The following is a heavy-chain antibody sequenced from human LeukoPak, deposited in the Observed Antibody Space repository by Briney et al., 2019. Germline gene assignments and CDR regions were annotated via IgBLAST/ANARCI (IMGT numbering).Heavy chain of an antibody. CDR1: GFTVSSTY. J-gene: IGHJ4*02. CDR3: ARAENGDYRWGSDY. Sequence: GGSLRLSCAASGFTVSSTYMSWVRQAPGKGLEWVSLIYSGGNAYYADSVRGRFTISRDNSKNTLCLQMNSLRAEDTAVYYCARAENGDYRWGSDYWGQGTLVTVSS. D-gene: IGHD4-17*01. V-gene: IGHV3-53*01. CDR2: IYSGGNA.